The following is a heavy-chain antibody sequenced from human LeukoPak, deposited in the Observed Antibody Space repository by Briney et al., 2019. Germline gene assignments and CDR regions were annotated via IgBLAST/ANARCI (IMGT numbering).Heavy chain of an antibody. CDR2: FDPEDGET. CDR3: ARDAGVIVVVPAAYRGGYNWFDP. V-gene: IGHV1-24*01. D-gene: IGHD2-2*01. J-gene: IGHJ5*02. Sequence: ASVKVSCKVSGYTLTELSMHWVRQAPGKGLEWMGGFDPEDGETIYAQKFQGRVTITADESTSTAYMELSSLRSEDTAVYYCARDAGVIVVVPAAYRGGYNWFDPWGQGTLVTVSS. CDR1: GYTLTELS.